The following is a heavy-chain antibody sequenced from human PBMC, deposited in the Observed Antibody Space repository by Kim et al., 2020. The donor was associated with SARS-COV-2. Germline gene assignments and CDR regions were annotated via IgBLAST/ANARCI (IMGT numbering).Heavy chain of an antibody. J-gene: IGHJ4*02. CDR3: AKDSYGSGSYYHFDY. V-gene: IGHV3-23*01. Sequence: SVKGRFTISRDNSKNTLYLQMNSLRAEDTAVYYCAKDSYGSGSYYHFDYWGQGTLVTVSS. D-gene: IGHD3-10*01.